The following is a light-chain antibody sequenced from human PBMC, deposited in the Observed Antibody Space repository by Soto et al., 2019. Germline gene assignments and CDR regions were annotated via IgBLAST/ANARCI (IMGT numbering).Light chain of an antibody. V-gene: IGLV1-40*01. CDR2: GNT. CDR3: QSYDRSLRGYV. J-gene: IGLJ1*01. Sequence: QSVLTQPPSVSGAPGQRVTISCTGTSSTIGSGYDVHWYQHLPGTAPKLLIYGNTIRPSGVPDRFSGSKSGTSASLAITGLQAEDEAEYYCQSYDRSLRGYVFGTGTKGTVL. CDR1: SSTIGSGYD.